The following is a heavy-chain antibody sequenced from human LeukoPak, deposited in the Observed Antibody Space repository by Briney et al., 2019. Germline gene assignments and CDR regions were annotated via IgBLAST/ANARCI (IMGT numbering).Heavy chain of an antibody. D-gene: IGHD2-2*03. J-gene: IGHJ6*02. CDR1: GYTFTGYY. CDR2: INPNSGGT. CDR3: ARVDKYDYYYYGMDV. Sequence: VSVKVSCKASGYTFTGYYMHWVRQAPGQGLEWMGWINPNSGGTNYAQKFQGRVTMTRDTSISTAYMELSRLRSDDTAVYYCARVDKYDYYYYGMDVWGQGTTVTVSS. V-gene: IGHV1-2*02.